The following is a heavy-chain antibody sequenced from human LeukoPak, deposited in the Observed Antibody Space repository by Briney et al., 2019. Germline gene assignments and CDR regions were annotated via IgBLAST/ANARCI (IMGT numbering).Heavy chain of an antibody. Sequence: SETLSLTCTVSGGSISSSSYYWGWIRQPPGKGLEWIGSIYHSGSTYYNPSLKSRVTISVDTSKNQFSLKLSSVTAADTAVYYCARDLYYDFWSGYYRFDPWGQGTLVTVSS. D-gene: IGHD3-3*01. CDR3: ARDLYYDFWSGYYRFDP. CDR2: IYHSGST. V-gene: IGHV4-39*07. CDR1: GGSISSSSYY. J-gene: IGHJ5*02.